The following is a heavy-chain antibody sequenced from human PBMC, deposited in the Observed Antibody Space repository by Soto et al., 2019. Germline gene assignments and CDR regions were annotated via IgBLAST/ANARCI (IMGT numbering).Heavy chain of an antibody. D-gene: IGHD2-2*01. CDR2: LNRDGSST. J-gene: IGHJ6*02. CDR3: ARGGSSSSKGMDV. V-gene: IGHV3-74*01. Sequence: GGSLRPSCAASGFSLSNYWMHWVRQGPGKGLVWVSRLNRDGSSTDYADSVKGRFAISRDIAKSTVYLQMNSLRAEDTAVYYCARGGSSSSKGMDVWGQGTTVTVSS. CDR1: GFSLSNYW.